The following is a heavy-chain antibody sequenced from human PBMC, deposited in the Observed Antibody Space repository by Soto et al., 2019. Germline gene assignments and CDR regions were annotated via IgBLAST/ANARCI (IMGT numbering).Heavy chain of an antibody. V-gene: IGHV1-2*04. Sequence: GASVKVSCKASGYTFTGYYMHWVRQAPGQGLEWMGWINPNSGGTNYAQKFQGWVTMTRDTSISTAYMELSRLRSDDTAVYYCARDSGHDYNAFDIWGQGTMVTVSS. CDR1: GYTFTGYY. CDR2: INPNSGGT. D-gene: IGHD5-12*01. J-gene: IGHJ3*02. CDR3: ARDSGHDYNAFDI.